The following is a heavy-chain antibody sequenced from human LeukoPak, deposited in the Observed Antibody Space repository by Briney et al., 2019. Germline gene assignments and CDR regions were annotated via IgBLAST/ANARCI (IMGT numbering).Heavy chain of an antibody. Sequence: SETLSLTCTVSGYSISSSYYWSWIRQPPGKGLEWIGRIETSGNTNYKPSLKSRVTMSVDTSKNQFSLKLSSVTAADTAVYYCARVSSSWYQDWYFDLWGRGTLVTVSS. D-gene: IGHD6-13*01. J-gene: IGHJ2*01. CDR1: GYSISSSYY. V-gene: IGHV4-4*07. CDR2: IETSGNT. CDR3: ARVSSSWYQDWYFDL.